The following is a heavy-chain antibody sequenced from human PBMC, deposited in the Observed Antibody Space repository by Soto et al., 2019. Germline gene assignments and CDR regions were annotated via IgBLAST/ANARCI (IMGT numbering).Heavy chain of an antibody. D-gene: IGHD4-17*01. Sequence: PSETLSLTCTVSGGSISSYYWSWIRQPPGKGLEWIGYIYYSGSTNHNPSLKSRVTISVDTSKNQFSLKLSSVTAADTAVYYCAREGDDYGDYLFDYWGQGTLVTVSS. CDR3: AREGDDYGDYLFDY. CDR2: IYYSGST. V-gene: IGHV4-59*01. J-gene: IGHJ4*02. CDR1: GGSISSYY.